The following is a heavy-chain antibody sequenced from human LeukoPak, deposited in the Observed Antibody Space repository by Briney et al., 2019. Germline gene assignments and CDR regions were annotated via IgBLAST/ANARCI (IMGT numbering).Heavy chain of an antibody. CDR3: AKAATYYYGSGSYGPDY. D-gene: IGHD3-10*01. CDR2: ISGSGGST. CDR1: GFTFSSYA. V-gene: IGHV3-23*01. Sequence: GGSLRLSCAASGFTFSSYAMSWVRQAPGKGLEWVLAISGSGGSTYYPDSVKGRFTISRDNSKNTLYLQMNSLRAEDTAVYYCAKAATYYYGSGSYGPDYWGQGTLVTVSS. J-gene: IGHJ4*02.